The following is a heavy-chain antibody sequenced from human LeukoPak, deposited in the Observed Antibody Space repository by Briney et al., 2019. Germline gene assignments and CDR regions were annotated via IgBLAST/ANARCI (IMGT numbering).Heavy chain of an antibody. J-gene: IGHJ3*02. D-gene: IGHD4-17*01. CDR1: GFAFSSYA. CDR2: ISGSGDST. Sequence: GGSLRLSCAASGFAFSSYAMSWVRQAPGKGLEWVSTISGSGDSTYYADSVKGRVTISRDNSRDTLYLQMNSLRAEDTAVYYCARDFGTTVTTFGAVDIWGQGTKVIVSS. CDR3: ARDFGTTVTTFGAVDI. V-gene: IGHV3-23*01.